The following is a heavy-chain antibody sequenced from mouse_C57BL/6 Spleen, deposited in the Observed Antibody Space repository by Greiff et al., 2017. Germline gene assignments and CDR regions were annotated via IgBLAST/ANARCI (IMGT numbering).Heavy chain of an antibody. CDR3: TPPCYYGSSYGFAY. Sequence: EVQLQQSGAELVRPGASVKLSCTASGFNIKDYYMHWVKQRPEQGLEWIGRIDPEDGDTEYAPKFQGKATMTADTSSNTAYLQLSSLTSEDTAVYYCTPPCYYGSSYGFAYWGQGTLVTVSA. D-gene: IGHD1-1*01. V-gene: IGHV14-1*01. CDR2: IDPEDGDT. CDR1: GFNIKDYY. J-gene: IGHJ3*01.